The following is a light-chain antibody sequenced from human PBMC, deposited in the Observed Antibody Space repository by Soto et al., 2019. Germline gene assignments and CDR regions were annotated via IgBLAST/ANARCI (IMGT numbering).Light chain of an antibody. V-gene: IGKV1-33*01. CDR2: DAS. CDR3: QQYNNLPT. J-gene: IGKJ5*01. Sequence: DIQIGQTLSSLSGSVGDRVTSTCQASQNINNYLNWYQQKPGRAPKLLIYDASNLEAGVPSRFRGSGSGTDFTFTISLLPPEYIATYYCQQYNNLPTFGQGTRLEI. CDR1: QNINNY.